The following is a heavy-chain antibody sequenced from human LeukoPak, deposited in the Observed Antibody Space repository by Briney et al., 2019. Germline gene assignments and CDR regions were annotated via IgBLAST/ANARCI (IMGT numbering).Heavy chain of an antibody. CDR2: IYYSGST. J-gene: IGHJ4*02. Sequence: PSETLSLTCTVSGGSISSYYWSWIRQPPGKGLEWIGYIYYSGSTNYNPPLKSRVTISVDTSKNQFSLKLSSVTAADTAVYYCARLVATSPRFDYWGQGTLVTVSS. V-gene: IGHV4-59*08. CDR3: ARLVATSPRFDY. D-gene: IGHD5-12*01. CDR1: GGSISSYY.